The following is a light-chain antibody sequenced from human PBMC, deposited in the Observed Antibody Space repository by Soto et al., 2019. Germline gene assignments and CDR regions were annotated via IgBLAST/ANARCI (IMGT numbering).Light chain of an antibody. Sequence: EIVMTQSPATLSVSPGDRATLSCRASQSVSSNLAWYQQRPGQAPRLLIYGASTRATGIPARFSGSGSGTEFTLTISSLEPEDFAVYHCQQYGSSPLITFGQGTRLEIK. CDR3: QQYGSSPLIT. CDR2: GAS. CDR1: QSVSSN. V-gene: IGKV3-15*01. J-gene: IGKJ5*01.